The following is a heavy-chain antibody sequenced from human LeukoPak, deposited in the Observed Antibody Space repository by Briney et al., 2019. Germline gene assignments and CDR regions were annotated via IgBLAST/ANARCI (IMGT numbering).Heavy chain of an antibody. CDR1: GFTFSSYG. D-gene: IGHD2-15*01. Sequence: GGSLRLSCAASGFTFSSYGMHWVRQAPGKGLEWVAVIWYDGSNKYYADSVKGRFTISRDNSKNTLYLQMNSLRAEDTAVYYCARDGALGYCSGGSCYPDWFDPWGQGTLVTVSS. CDR3: ARDGALGYCSGGSCYPDWFDP. V-gene: IGHV3-33*01. CDR2: IWYDGSNK. J-gene: IGHJ5*02.